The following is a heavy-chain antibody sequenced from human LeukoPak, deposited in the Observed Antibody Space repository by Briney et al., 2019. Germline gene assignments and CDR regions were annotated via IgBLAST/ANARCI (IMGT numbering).Heavy chain of an antibody. D-gene: IGHD3-3*02. CDR1: GYTFSDFY. CDR3: ARVRLADERAWAY. Sequence: ASVKVSCKASGYTFSDFYIHWVRQAPGQGLEYVGWITPKSGDTYSPQRFQGRVTMTRDASISTAYMELSSLRPDDTAVYFCARVRLADERAWAYWGQGTLVTVSS. V-gene: IGHV1-2*02. J-gene: IGHJ4*02. CDR2: ITPKSGDT.